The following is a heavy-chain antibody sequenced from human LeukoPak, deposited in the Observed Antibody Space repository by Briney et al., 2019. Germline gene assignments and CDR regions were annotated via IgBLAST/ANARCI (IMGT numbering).Heavy chain of an antibody. Sequence: SETLSLTCTVSGGSISGYHWGWIRQPPGRGLEWIGFIYNSGNTNYSPYLKRRGTISVDTSKNHFSLRLSSVTAADTAVYYCARHAIAVAGTGYFDYWGQGTLVTVSS. D-gene: IGHD6-19*01. CDR3: ARHAIAVAGTGYFDY. J-gene: IGHJ4*02. V-gene: IGHV4-59*08. CDR1: GGSISGYH. CDR2: IYNSGNT.